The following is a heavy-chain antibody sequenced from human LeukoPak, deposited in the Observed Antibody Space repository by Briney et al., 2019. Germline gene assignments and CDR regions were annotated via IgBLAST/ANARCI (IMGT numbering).Heavy chain of an antibody. V-gene: IGHV3-11*04. CDR3: AIDYYGSGSYYPGGDGFDP. CDR1: GFTFSDHF. D-gene: IGHD3-10*01. CDR2: ISSGGSPM. Sequence: GGSLRLSCAASGFTFSDHFMSWIRQSPGKGLEWVAYISSGGSPMYYVDSVKGRSTISRDNAKNSLYLEIHSLRVEDTGVYYCAIDYYGSGSYYPGGDGFDPWGQGTLVTVSS. J-gene: IGHJ5*02.